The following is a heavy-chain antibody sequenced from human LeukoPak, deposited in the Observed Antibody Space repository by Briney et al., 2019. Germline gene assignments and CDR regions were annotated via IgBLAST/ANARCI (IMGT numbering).Heavy chain of an antibody. D-gene: IGHD3-22*01. V-gene: IGHV1-18*01. Sequence: ASVKVSCKASGYTFTSYGISWVRQSPGQGLEWMGWISAYNGNTNYAQKLQGRVNMTTHTSTSTAYMELRSMRFDVTAVYYCAGVRQEDIYDSSGYYLDYWGQGTLVTVSS. CDR1: GYTFTSYG. CDR2: ISAYNGNT. CDR3: AGVRQEDIYDSSGYYLDY. J-gene: IGHJ4*02.